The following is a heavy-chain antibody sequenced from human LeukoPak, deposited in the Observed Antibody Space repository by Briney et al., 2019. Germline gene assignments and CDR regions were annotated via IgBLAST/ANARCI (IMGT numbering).Heavy chain of an antibody. Sequence: SVKVSCKASGGTFISYAISWVRQAPGQGLEWMGGIIPIFGTANYAQKFQGRVTITADESTSTAYMELSSLRSEDTAVYYCARSRTGYSSSWYWFDPWGQGTLVTVSS. D-gene: IGHD6-13*01. CDR1: GGTFISYA. CDR3: ARSRTGYSSSWYWFDP. V-gene: IGHV1-69*13. CDR2: IIPIFGTA. J-gene: IGHJ5*02.